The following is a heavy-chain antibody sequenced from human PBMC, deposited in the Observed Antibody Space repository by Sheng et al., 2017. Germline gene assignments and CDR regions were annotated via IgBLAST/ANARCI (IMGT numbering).Heavy chain of an antibody. D-gene: IGHD2-2*01. V-gene: IGHV3-30*03. CDR2: ISYDGSNK. Sequence: QVQLVESGGGVVQPGRSLRLSCAASGFTFSSYGMHWVRQAPGKGLEWVAVISYDGSNKYYADSVKGRFTISRDNSKNTLYLQMNSLRAEDTAVYYCASSVGYCSSTSCWGQGTMVTVSS. CDR3: ASSVGYCSSTSC. J-gene: IGHJ3*01. CDR1: GFTFSSYG.